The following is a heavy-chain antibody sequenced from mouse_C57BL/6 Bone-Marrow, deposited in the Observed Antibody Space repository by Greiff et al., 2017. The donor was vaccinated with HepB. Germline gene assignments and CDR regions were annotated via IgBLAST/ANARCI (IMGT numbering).Heavy chain of an antibody. Sequence: VQLQQSGAELARPGASVKMSCKASGYTFTSYTMHWVKQRPGQGLEWIGYINPSSGYTKYNQKFKDKATLTADKSSSPAYMQLSSLTSEDSAVYYCARRITTVVDYWGQGTTLTVSS. CDR1: GYTFTSYT. V-gene: IGHV1-4*01. CDR3: ARRITTVVDY. CDR2: INPSSGYT. J-gene: IGHJ2*01. D-gene: IGHD1-1*01.